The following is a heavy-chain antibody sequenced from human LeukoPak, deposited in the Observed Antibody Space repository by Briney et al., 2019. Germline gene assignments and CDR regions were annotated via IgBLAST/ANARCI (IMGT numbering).Heavy chain of an antibody. Sequence: GESLKISCQASGYNFTNCWIGWVRQMRGKGLEWMGIIYPVDSDTRYSPSFQGQVTISANKSISTAYLQWSSLKASDTAMYYCARHVGLTSYLSSFNYWGQGTLVTVSS. CDR1: GYNFTNCW. J-gene: IGHJ4*02. D-gene: IGHD2-2*01. CDR2: IYPVDSDT. V-gene: IGHV5-51*01. CDR3: ARHVGLTSYLSSFNY.